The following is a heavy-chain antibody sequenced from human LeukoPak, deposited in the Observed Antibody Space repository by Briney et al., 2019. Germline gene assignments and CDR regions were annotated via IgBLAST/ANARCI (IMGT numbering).Heavy chain of an antibody. CDR1: GFTFSTSA. J-gene: IGHJ5*02. D-gene: IGHD4-17*01. V-gene: IGHV3-23*01. CDR2: IIITGTT. CDR3: ATAKYDYGDPVGWFDP. Sequence: GGSLRLSCAASGFTFSTSAMTWVRQAPGKGLEWVSGIIITGTTYYADSVRGRFTISRDNSKNTLYLLMTSLRVEDTAVYYCATAKYDYGDPVGWFDPWGPGTLVTVSS.